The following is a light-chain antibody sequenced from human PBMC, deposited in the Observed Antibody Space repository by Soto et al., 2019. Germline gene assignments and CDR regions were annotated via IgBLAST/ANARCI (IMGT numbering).Light chain of an antibody. CDR2: GAS. J-gene: IGKJ2*01. Sequence: EIVLTQSPGTLSLSPGERATLSCRASQSVSSSYLAWYQQKPGQAPRLLIYGASSRATGIPVRFSGSGSGTDFTLTISRLEPEDFEVYYCQQYGSSPQYTFGQGTKLEIK. CDR3: QQYGSSPQYT. CDR1: QSVSSSY. V-gene: IGKV3-20*01.